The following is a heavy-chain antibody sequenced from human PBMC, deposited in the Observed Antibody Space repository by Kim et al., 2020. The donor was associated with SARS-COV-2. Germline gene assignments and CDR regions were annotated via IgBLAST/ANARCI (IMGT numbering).Heavy chain of an antibody. Sequence: PSFQGQVTISADKSISTAYLQWSSLKASDTAMYYCARRVGGLLAWYFDYWGQGTLVTVSS. V-gene: IGHV5-51*01. D-gene: IGHD3-10*01. CDR3: ARRVGGLLAWYFDY. J-gene: IGHJ4*02.